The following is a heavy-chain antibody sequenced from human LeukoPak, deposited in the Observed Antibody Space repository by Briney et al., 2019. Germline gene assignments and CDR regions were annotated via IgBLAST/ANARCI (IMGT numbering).Heavy chain of an antibody. J-gene: IGHJ4*02. V-gene: IGHV4-4*02. CDR1: GVSISSNNW. CDR2: IYHGGNI. D-gene: IGHD5-24*01. CDR3: ATRDQSRTDIVCPDY. Sequence: SDTLSLTCAVSGVSISSNNWLTWVRQRPGKGLEWIGEIYHGGNISYSPSIKYRVNISMDKSTNHLSLNLNSVTAADTAVYYCATRDQSRTDIVCPDYWGQGTLVTVSS.